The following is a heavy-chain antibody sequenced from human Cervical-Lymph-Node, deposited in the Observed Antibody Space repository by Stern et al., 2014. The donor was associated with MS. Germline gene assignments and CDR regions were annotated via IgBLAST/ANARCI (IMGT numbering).Heavy chain of an antibody. CDR2: ISGSGITI. Sequence: VQLVESGGGLVKPGGSLRLSCAASGFSFSDYYMSWLRQVPGQGLEALSFISGSGITIFYAESVRGRFTSSRDNAKRSLYLQKNSLTDDDTAVYYCARDLRRAYSASYYSSDCWGQGILVAVSS. V-gene: IGHV3-11*01. CDR1: GFSFSDYY. CDR3: ARDLRRAYSASYYSSDC. D-gene: IGHD3-10*01. J-gene: IGHJ4*02.